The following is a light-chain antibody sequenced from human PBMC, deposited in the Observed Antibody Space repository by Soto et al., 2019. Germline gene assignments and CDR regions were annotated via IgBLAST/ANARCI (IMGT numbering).Light chain of an antibody. CDR1: QSLISSN. J-gene: IGKJ4*01. Sequence: EIVLTESPGALASYPGERATLSCRASQSLISSNFAWYQHKPGQAPRLLIYGVSNRATAIPDRFSGSGSGTDFTLTINRLEPEDFAVYYCQQYDSSPHTVGGGTKVDIK. CDR2: GVS. V-gene: IGKV3-20*01. CDR3: QQYDSSPHT.